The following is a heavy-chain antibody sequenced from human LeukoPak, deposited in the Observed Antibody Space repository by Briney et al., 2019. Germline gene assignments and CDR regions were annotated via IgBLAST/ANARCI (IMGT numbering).Heavy chain of an antibody. Sequence: ASVKVSCKASGGTFSSYAISWVRQAPGQGLEWMGIINPSGGSTSYAQKFQGRVTMTRDTSTSTVYMELSSLRSEDTAVYYCARRPRPWMGIDYWGQGTLVTVSS. J-gene: IGHJ4*02. CDR2: INPSGGST. CDR1: GGTFSSYA. CDR3: ARRPRPWMGIDY. D-gene: IGHD5-12*01. V-gene: IGHV1-46*01.